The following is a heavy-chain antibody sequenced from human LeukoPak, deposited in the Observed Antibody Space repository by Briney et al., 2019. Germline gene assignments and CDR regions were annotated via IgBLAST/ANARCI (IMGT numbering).Heavy chain of an antibody. D-gene: IGHD1-26*01. Sequence: PGGSLRLSCAASGFTVSTDHMSWVRQAPGKGVEWVAVNYSSGSRHYTESVKGRVTISRDNSKNTLDLQMNSLRAEDTALYYCARVWELSFDHWGQGTLVTVSS. V-gene: IGHV3-53*01. CDR1: GFTVSTDH. CDR2: NYSSGSR. CDR3: ARVWELSFDH. J-gene: IGHJ4*02.